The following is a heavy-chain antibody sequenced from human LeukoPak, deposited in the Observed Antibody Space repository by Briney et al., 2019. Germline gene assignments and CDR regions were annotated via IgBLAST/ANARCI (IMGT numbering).Heavy chain of an antibody. Sequence: SVKVSCKASGFIFTSSAVQWVRQDRGQRLEWIGWIVVGSGNTNYAQKFQERVTITRDMSTSTAYMELSSLRSEDTAVYYCAAANRDAFDIWGQGTMVTVSS. V-gene: IGHV1-58*01. CDR1: GFIFTSSA. CDR2: IVVGSGNT. J-gene: IGHJ3*02. CDR3: AAANRDAFDI.